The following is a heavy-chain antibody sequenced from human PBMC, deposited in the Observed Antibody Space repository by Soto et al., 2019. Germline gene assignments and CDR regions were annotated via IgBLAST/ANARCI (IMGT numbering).Heavy chain of an antibody. CDR1: GASITNYY. CDR3: ARDSLSPTYNNYVGLYY. Sequence: SETLSLTCSVSGASITNYYWTWIRQPAGKGLEWIGRIDSSGYTDYNPSLRSRVTMSLDTSKNHFSLKLDSVTAADTAVYYCARDSLSPTYNNYVGLYYWGQGTLVTVSS. V-gene: IGHV4-4*07. J-gene: IGHJ4*02. CDR2: IDSSGYT. D-gene: IGHD4-4*01.